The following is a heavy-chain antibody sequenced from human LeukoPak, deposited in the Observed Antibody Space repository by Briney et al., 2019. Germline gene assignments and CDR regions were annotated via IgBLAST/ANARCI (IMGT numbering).Heavy chain of an antibody. CDR2: ISSTGSTI. J-gene: IGHJ4*02. D-gene: IGHD3-22*01. CDR1: GFTFSSYA. CDR3: AKDSGPYTSGYYGH. Sequence: GGSLRLSCAASGFTFSSYAMSWVRQAPGKGLEWVSYISSTGSTIYYADSVKGRFTISRDNARNSLFLSMNSLRAEDTAVYYCAKDSGPYTSGYYGHWGQGTLVTVSS. V-gene: IGHV3-48*04.